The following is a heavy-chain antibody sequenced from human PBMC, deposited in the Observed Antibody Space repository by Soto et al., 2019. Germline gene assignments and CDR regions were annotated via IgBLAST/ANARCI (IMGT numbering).Heavy chain of an antibody. J-gene: IGHJ5*02. D-gene: IGHD6-19*01. CDR2: IYYSGST. CDR3: ARATVSNSSGWYRWFDP. V-gene: IGHV4-59*01. CDR1: GGSISSYY. Sequence: SETLSLTCTVSGGSISSYYWSWIRQPPGKGLEWIGYIYYSGSTNYNPSLKSRVTISVDTSKNQFSLKLSSVTAADTAVYYCARATVSNSSGWYRWFDPWGQGTLVTVSS.